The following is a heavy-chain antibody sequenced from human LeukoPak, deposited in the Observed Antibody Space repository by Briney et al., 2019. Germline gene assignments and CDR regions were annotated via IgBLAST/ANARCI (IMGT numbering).Heavy chain of an antibody. Sequence: PGGSLRLSCAASGFTFSDYYMSWIRQAPGKGLEWVSYISSSGSAIYYADSVKGRFTISRDNAKNSLYLQMNSLRAEDTAVYYCARSSSGSGSALVPARYFQHWGQGTRVTASP. CDR3: ARSSSGSGSALVPARYFQH. CDR2: ISSSGSAI. V-gene: IGHV3-11*01. J-gene: IGHJ1*01. CDR1: GFTFSDYY. D-gene: IGHD3-10*01.